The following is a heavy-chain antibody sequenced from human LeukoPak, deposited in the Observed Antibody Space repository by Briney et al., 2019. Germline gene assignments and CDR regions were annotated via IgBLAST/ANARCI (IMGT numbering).Heavy chain of an antibody. D-gene: IGHD1-14*01. CDR1: GGSISSYY. Sequence: SETLSLTCTVSGGSISSYYWSWIRQPPGKGLEWIGYIYYSGGTNYNPSLKSRVTISVDTSKNQFSLKLSSVTAADTAVYYCARLDHSSFDYWGQGTLVTVSS. CDR3: ARLDHSSFDY. CDR2: IYYSGGT. J-gene: IGHJ4*02. V-gene: IGHV4-59*08.